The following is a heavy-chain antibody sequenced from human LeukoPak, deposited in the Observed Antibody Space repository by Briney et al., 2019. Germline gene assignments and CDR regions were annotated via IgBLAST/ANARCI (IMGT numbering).Heavy chain of an antibody. Sequence: PTETLSLTCTVSGASISSYYWSWIRQPPGKGLEWIGYFYYSGSTNYNPSLKSRVTLSVDTSKNQFSLKLGSVTAADTAVYYCARGGSIVGTTPHDTFDIWGQGTMVTVSS. D-gene: IGHD1-26*01. CDR3: ARGGSIVGTTPHDTFDI. CDR2: FYYSGST. J-gene: IGHJ3*02. V-gene: IGHV4-59*01. CDR1: GASISSYY.